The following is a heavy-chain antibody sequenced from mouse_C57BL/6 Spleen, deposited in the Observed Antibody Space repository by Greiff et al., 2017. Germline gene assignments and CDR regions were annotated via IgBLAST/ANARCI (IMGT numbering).Heavy chain of an antibody. D-gene: IGHD1-1*01. CDR2: IRLKSDNYAT. J-gene: IGHJ4*01. Sequence: DVQLVESGGGLVQPGGSMKLSCVASGFTFSNYWMNWVRQSPEKGLEWVAQIRLKSDNYATHYAESVKGRFTISRDDSKSSVYLQMNNLRAEDTGIYYCTAPHYYGSSPDAMDYWGQGTSVTVSS. V-gene: IGHV6-3*01. CDR1: GFTFSNYW. CDR3: TAPHYYGSSPDAMDY.